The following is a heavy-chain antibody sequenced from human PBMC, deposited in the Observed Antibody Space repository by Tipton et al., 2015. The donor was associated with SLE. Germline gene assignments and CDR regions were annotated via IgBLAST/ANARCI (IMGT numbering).Heavy chain of an antibody. CDR3: ARARPDIVVVVAASRRGFYYFDY. CDR2: IYCSGST. D-gene: IGHD2-15*01. J-gene: IGHJ4*02. Sequence: TLSLTCTVSGGSISSGGYYWSWIRQHPGKGLEWIGYIYCSGSTYYNPSLESRVTISVDTSKNQFSLKLSSVTAADTAVYYCARARPDIVVVVAASRRGFYYFDYWGQGTLVTVSS. CDR1: GGSISSGGYY. V-gene: IGHV4-31*03.